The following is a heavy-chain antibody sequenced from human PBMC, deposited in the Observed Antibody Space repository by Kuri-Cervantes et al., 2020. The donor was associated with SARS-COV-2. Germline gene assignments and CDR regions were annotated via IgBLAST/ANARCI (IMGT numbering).Heavy chain of an antibody. J-gene: IGHJ3*02. Sequence: GESLKISCEGFGISVITSEMNWVRQAPGKGLEWVSYISSSGSTIYYADSVKGRFTISRDNAKNSLYLQMNSLRAEDTAVYYCAIIGTLYNFDAFDIWGQGTMVTVSS. D-gene: IGHD1-1*01. CDR1: GISVITSE. CDR3: AIIGTLYNFDAFDI. CDR2: ISSSGSTI. V-gene: IGHV3-48*03.